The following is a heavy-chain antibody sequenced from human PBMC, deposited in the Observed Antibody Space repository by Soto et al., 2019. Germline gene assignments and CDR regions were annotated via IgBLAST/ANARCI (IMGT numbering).Heavy chain of an antibody. CDR1: GGTFSSYA. CDR2: LIPIFGTA. J-gene: IGHJ5*02. D-gene: IGHD2-21*02. Sequence: QVQLVQSGAEVKKPGSSVKVSCKASGGTFSSYAISWVRQAPGQGLEWMGGLIPIFGTANYAQKFQGRVTITADESTSTAYMELRSLRSEDTAVYYCAASWPYCGGDCYYNWFDPWGQGTLVTVSS. V-gene: IGHV1-69*12. CDR3: AASWPYCGGDCYYNWFDP.